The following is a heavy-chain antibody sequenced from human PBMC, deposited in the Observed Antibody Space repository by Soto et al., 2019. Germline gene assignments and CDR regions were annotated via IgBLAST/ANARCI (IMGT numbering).Heavy chain of an antibody. V-gene: IGHV3-30*03. J-gene: IGHJ4*02. CDR2: ISYEGSDK. D-gene: IGHD6-13*01. CDR3: GAGQYFSDY. CDR1: GFTFSSYG. Sequence: QVPLVESGGGVVQPGRSLRLSCAASGFTFSSYGMHWVRQAPGKGLEWVALISYEGSDKYYADSVKGRFTISRDNSKNTLYLQMNSLRVEDTAVYYCGAGQYFSDYWGQGTLVTVSS.